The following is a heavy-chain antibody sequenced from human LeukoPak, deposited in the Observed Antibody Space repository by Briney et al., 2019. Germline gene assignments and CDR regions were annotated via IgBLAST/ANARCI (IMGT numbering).Heavy chain of an antibody. CDR2: ISHSGNT. J-gene: IGHJ5*02. V-gene: IGHV4-30-2*01. Sequence: PSETLSLTCAVSGGSISSGSYSWSWIRQPPGKGLEWIGYISHSGNTYYNPSLKSRVTISVDKSKNQFSLKLSSVTAADTAVYYCARAMVYVGATSRGNWFDPWGQGTLVTVSS. CDR1: GGSISSGSYS. D-gene: IGHD1-26*01. CDR3: ARAMVYVGATSRGNWFDP.